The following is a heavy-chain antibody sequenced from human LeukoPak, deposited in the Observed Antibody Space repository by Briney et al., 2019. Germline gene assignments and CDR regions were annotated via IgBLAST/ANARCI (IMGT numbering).Heavy chain of an antibody. CDR2: IYYSGST. Sequence: SETLSLTCTVSGGSISSSSYYWGWIRQPPGKGLEWIGSIYYSGSTYYNPSLKSRVTISVDTSKNQFSLKLSSVTAADTAVYYCARSFIYGDYSLDYWGQGTLVTVSS. CDR1: GGSISSSSYY. J-gene: IGHJ4*02. D-gene: IGHD4-17*01. CDR3: ARSFIYGDYSLDY. V-gene: IGHV4-39*01.